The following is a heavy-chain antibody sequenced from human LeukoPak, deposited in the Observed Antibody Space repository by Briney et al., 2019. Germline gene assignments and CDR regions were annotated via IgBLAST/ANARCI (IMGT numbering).Heavy chain of an antibody. J-gene: IGHJ5*02. CDR2: IYTTGST. Sequence: SETLSLTCSVSGGSISFYYWSWIRQPAGKGLEWIGRIYTTGSTNYNPSIKSRVTMSVDTSKNQFSLKLSSVTAADTAVYYCAREDNGDYRNWFDPWGQGTLVTVSS. CDR3: AREDNGDYRNWFDP. CDR1: GGSISFYY. D-gene: IGHD4-17*01. V-gene: IGHV4-4*07.